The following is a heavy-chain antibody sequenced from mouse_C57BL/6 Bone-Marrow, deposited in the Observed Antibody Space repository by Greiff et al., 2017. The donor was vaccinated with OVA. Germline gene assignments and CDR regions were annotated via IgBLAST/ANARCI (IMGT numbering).Heavy chain of an antibody. J-gene: IGHJ2*01. V-gene: IGHV1-15*01. CDR1: GYTFTDYE. D-gene: IGHD1-1*02. CDR3: ARGGNDCGGFDY. Sequence: QVQLQQPGAELVRPGASVTLSCKASGYTFTDYEMHWVKQTPGHGLEWIGAIDPDTGGTDYNQKFKGKAILTADKSSSTAYMQLRSLTSEDSAVYYCARGGNDCGGFDYWGQGTTLTVSS. CDR2: IDPDTGGT.